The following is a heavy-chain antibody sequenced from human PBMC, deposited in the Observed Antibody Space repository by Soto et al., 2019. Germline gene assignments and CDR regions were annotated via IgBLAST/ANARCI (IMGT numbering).Heavy chain of an antibody. CDR1: GFTVSTYS. V-gene: IGHV3-21*01. D-gene: IGHD2-15*01. CDR2: ISRSSDHM. CDR3: TRAISGGPFDY. Sequence: PGGSLRLSCAASGFTVSTYSMNWVRQTPGKGLEWVSSISRSSDHMYYADSVRGRFTISRDNAKNSLFLQMNSLRAEDTAVYYCTRAISGGPFDYWGQGALVTVSS. J-gene: IGHJ4*02.